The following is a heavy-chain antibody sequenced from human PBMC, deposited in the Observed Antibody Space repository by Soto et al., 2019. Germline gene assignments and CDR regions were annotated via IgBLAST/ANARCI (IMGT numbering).Heavy chain of an antibody. CDR1: GLTISNAW. D-gene: IGHD2-15*01. CDR2: IKTNTEGGTT. CDR3: TTGSVEGV. V-gene: IGHV3-15*07. J-gene: IGHJ6*02. Sequence: EVQLVESGGGFIYPGGSLRLSFAASGLTISNAWMNWARQVPGKGLEWVGRIKTNTEGGTTDYAAAVKGRFTVSRDDSKNTLYLQMNSLKTEDTAVYYCTTGSVEGVWGQGTTVTVSS.